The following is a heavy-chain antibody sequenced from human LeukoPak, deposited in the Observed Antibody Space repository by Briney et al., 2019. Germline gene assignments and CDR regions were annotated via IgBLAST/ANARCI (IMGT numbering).Heavy chain of an antibody. CDR1: GFTFSGSA. D-gene: IGHD5-18*01. CDR2: IRSKANSYAT. V-gene: IGHV3-73*01. J-gene: IGHJ4*02. CDR3: TRHATAMAKGY. Sequence: PGGSLRLSCAASGFTFSGSAMHWVRQASGKGLEWVGRIRSKANSYATAYAASVKGRFTISRDDSKNTAYLQMNSLETEDTAVYYCTRHATAMAKGYWGQGTLVTVSS.